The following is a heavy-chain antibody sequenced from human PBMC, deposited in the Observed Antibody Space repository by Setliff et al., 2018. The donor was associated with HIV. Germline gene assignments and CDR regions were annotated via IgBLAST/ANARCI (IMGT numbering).Heavy chain of an antibody. Sequence: GGSLRLSCAASGFTFSSYAMSWVRQAPGKGLEWVSSIYSAGSTTYYAESVKGRFTISRDNSHNTLFLQMNGLRVEDAAVYYCVKGAPDYDTNPFYYYFYMHVWGKGTTVTVSS. V-gene: IGHV3-23*03. J-gene: IGHJ6*03. CDR1: GFTFSSYA. CDR2: IYSAGSTT. D-gene: IGHD4-17*01. CDR3: VKGAPDYDTNPFYYYFYMHV.